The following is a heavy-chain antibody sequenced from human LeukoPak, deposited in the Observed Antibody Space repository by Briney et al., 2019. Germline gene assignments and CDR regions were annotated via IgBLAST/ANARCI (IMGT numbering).Heavy chain of an antibody. J-gene: IGHJ4*02. CDR3: ARHALATVTDPSFDY. CDR1: GGSISTPGYY. CDR2: LYHSGGT. D-gene: IGHD2-21*02. V-gene: IGHV4-39*01. Sequence: PSETLSLTCTVSGGSISTPGYYWGWIRQPPGKGLEWIGSLYHSGGTYYKPSLKSRATISVDKSKNQCSLKLRSVTAADTAVYYCARHALATVTDPSFDYWGQGTLVTVSS.